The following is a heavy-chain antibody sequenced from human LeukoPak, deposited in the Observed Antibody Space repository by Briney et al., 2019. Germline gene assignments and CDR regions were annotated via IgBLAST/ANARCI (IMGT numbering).Heavy chain of an antibody. CDR3: ARDLRRYCSGGSCYSGFNMYYFDY. CDR1: GFTFSSYW. Sequence: PRGSLRLSCAASGFTFSSYWMHWVRQATGKGLEWVSAIGTAGDTYYPGSVKGRFTISRENAKNSLYLQMNSLRAGDTAVYYCARDLRRYCSGGSCYSGFNMYYFDYWGQGTLVTVSS. V-gene: IGHV3-13*04. D-gene: IGHD2-15*01. CDR2: IGTAGDT. J-gene: IGHJ4*02.